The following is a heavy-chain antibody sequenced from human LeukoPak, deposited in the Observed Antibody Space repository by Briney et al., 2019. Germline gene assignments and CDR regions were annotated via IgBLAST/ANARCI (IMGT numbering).Heavy chain of an antibody. Sequence: SETLSLTCTVSGGSMTSYYWSWIRQPAGKGLEWIGRIYTSGSTNYNPSLKSRVTMSVDTSKNQFSLKLSSVTAADTAVYYCARGFGYRHPGRHHFDYWGQGTLVTVSS. CDR1: GGSMTSYY. V-gene: IGHV4-4*07. CDR2: IYTSGST. J-gene: IGHJ4*02. CDR3: ARGFGYRHPGRHHFDY. D-gene: IGHD5-12*01.